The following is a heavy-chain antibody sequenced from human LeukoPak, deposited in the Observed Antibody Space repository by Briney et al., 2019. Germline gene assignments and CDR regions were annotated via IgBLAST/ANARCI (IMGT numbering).Heavy chain of an antibody. CDR3: AKRMSGGAATGGPFDY. Sequence: ASVKVSCKASGGTFSSYAISWVRQAPGQGLEWMGGIIPIFGTANYAQKFQGRVTITADESTSTAYMELSSLRSEDTAVYYCAKRMSGGAATGGPFDYWGQGTLVTVSS. D-gene: IGHD3-10*02. CDR1: GGTFSSYA. V-gene: IGHV1-69*13. CDR2: IIPIFGTA. J-gene: IGHJ4*02.